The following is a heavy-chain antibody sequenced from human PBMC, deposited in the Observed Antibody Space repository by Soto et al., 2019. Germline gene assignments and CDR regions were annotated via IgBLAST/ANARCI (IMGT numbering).Heavy chain of an antibody. J-gene: IGHJ6*04. CDR3: ARLYSSSWYARCPQEKYSYCGMDG. CDR2: IYYSGST. Sequence: SEPLSLTCTVSGGSISSGDYFWSWIRQPPGKGLEWIGYIYYSGSTYYNPSLKSRVTISVDTSKNQFSLKLSSVTAADTAVYYCARLYSSSWYARCPQEKYSYCGMDGWGKGKTVTFS. V-gene: IGHV4-30-4*01. D-gene: IGHD6-13*01. CDR1: GGSISSGDYF.